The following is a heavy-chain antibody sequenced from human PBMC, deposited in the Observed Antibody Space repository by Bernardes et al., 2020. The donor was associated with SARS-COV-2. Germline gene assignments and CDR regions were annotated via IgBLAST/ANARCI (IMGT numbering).Heavy chain of an antibody. Sequence: ASVKVSCKASGYTFTSYYMHWVRQAPGQGLEWMGIINPSGGSTSYAQKFQGRVTMTRDTSTSTVYMELSSLRSEDTAVYYCARDQSDPWVTTGYDAFDIWGQGTMVTVSS. CDR1: GYTFTSYY. V-gene: IGHV1-46*01. CDR3: ARDQSDPWVTTGYDAFDI. J-gene: IGHJ3*02. CDR2: INPSGGST. D-gene: IGHD4-17*01.